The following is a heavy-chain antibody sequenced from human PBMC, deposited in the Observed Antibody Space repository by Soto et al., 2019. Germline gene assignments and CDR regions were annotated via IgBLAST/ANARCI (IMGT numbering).Heavy chain of an antibody. CDR2: IDPSDSYT. D-gene: IGHD3-9*01. Sequence: GESLKISCKGSGYSFAAYWITWVRQTPGRGLEWMGRIDPSDSYTKYSPSFEGHVTISTDKSISTAYLQWSSLKASDTAMYYCARQSELTGYYGVSYVYWGQGTLVTVSS. J-gene: IGHJ4*02. V-gene: IGHV5-10-1*01. CDR1: GYSFAAYW. CDR3: ARQSELTGYYGVSYVY.